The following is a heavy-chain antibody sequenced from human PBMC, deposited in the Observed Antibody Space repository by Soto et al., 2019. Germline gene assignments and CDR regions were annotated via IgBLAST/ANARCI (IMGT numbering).Heavy chain of an antibody. CDR1: GGSISSSSYY. CDR2: IYYSGST. Sequence: SETLSLTCTVSGGSISSSSYYWGWIRQPPGKGLEWIGSIYYSGSTYYNPSLKSRVTISVDTSKNQFSLKLSSVTAADTAVYYCARQRGGSYWDPAFDIWGRGTVVTVPS. CDR3: ARQRGGSYWDPAFDI. D-gene: IGHD1-26*01. J-gene: IGHJ3*02. V-gene: IGHV4-39*01.